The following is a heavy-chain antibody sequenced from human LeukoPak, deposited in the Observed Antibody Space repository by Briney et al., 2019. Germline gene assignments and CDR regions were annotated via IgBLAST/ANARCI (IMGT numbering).Heavy chain of an antibody. CDR3: TTDLPP. Sequence: KSGGSLTLSCVASGFTFSNVWMAWVRQAPGKGLEWVGRIRSKINGGTTDYAAPVKGRITISRDDSKRTLYLQMNSLKIEDTAVYYCTTDLPPWGQGTLVTVSS. CDR1: GFTFSNVW. V-gene: IGHV3-15*01. CDR2: IRSKINGGTT. J-gene: IGHJ5*02.